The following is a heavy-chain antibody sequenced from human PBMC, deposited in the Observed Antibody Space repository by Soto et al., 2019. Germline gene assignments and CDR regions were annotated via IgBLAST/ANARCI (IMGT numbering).Heavy chain of an antibody. V-gene: IGHV1-69*02. CDR3: AKSMAPNPGRPEGVVANHGDS. D-gene: IGHD2-15*01. J-gene: IGHJ5*01. Sequence: QVQLVQSGAEVKKPGSSVKVSCKASGGTFISYTINWVRQAPGQGLEWVGRVVPVLGIADYAQSFQGRVSSSADKSPNTAYLELPNLKSDDTAVFCCAKSMAPNPGRPEGVVANHGDSWGQGTLVTVSS. CDR2: VVPVLGIA. CDR1: GGTFISYT.